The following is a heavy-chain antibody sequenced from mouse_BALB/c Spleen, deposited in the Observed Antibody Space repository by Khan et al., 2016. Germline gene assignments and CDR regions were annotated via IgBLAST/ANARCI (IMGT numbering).Heavy chain of an antibody. CDR1: GYTFSSYW. CDR2: ILPGSGST. D-gene: IGHD1-2*01. Sequence: QVRLQQSGAELMKPGASVKISCKATGYTFSSYWIEWVKQRPGHGLEWIGEILPGSGSTNYNEKFKGQATFTADTSSNTAYMQLSSLTSEDSAVYYCARSHYYGYGSWFACWGQGTLVTVSA. V-gene: IGHV1-9*01. CDR3: ARSHYYGYGSWFAC. J-gene: IGHJ3*01.